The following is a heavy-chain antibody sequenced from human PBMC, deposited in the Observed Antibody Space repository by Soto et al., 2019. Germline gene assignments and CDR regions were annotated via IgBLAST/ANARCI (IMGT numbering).Heavy chain of an antibody. D-gene: IGHD2-15*01. V-gene: IGHV4-61*01. CDR1: GGSVSSNNYY. Sequence: SETLSLTCTVSGGSVSSNNYYWNWIRQPPGKGLEWIGYIYHSGSTNYNPSLKSRVTISVDTSKNQFSLKLTSVTAADTAVYYCARFVPCSDGSCALDHWGQGTLVTVSS. CDR2: IYHSGST. CDR3: ARFVPCSDGSCALDH. J-gene: IGHJ4*02.